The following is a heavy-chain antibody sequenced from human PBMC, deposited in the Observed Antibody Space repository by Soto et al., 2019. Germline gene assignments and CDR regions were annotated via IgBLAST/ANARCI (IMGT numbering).Heavy chain of an antibody. V-gene: IGHV1-69*01. CDR1: GGTFSSYA. CDR3: ARVLNYYDSSGYYYDALDY. D-gene: IGHD3-22*01. J-gene: IGHJ4*02. CDR2: IIPIFGTA. Sequence: QVQLVQSGAAVKKPGSSVKVSCKASGGTFSSYAISWVRQAPGQGLEWMGGIIPIFGTANYAQKFQGRVTITADESTSTAYIELSSLRSEDTAVYYCARVLNYYDSSGYYYDALDYWGQGTLVTVSS.